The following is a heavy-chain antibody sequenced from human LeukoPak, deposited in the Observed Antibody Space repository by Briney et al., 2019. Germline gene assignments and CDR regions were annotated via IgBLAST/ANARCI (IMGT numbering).Heavy chain of an antibody. CDR3: ARDGTPSYTSGWVYMDA. V-gene: IGHV3-48*03. Sequence: GGSLRLSCAASGFTFSSYEMNWVRQAPGKGLEWVSYISSSGSTIYYADSVKGRFTISRDNAKNSLFLQMNSLRGEDTAVYYCARDGTPSYTSGWVYMDAWGKGTTVTIPS. CDR2: ISSSGSTI. D-gene: IGHD6-19*01. CDR1: GFTFSSYE. J-gene: IGHJ6*04.